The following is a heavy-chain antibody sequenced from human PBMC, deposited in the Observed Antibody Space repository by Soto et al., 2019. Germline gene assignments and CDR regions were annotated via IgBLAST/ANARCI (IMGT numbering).Heavy chain of an antibody. CDR2: IYYSGST. D-gene: IGHD3-3*01. CDR3: APYDFWSGYFYN. CDR1: GDSISSRSYY. J-gene: IGHJ4*02. Sequence: SETLSLTCTVSGDSISSRSYYWGWVRQLPGKGLEWIGSIYYSGSTYYNPSLKSRVTTSVDTSRNQFSLRLSSVTAAVTAVYYCAPYDFWSGYFYNWGQGTLVTVSS. V-gene: IGHV4-39*01.